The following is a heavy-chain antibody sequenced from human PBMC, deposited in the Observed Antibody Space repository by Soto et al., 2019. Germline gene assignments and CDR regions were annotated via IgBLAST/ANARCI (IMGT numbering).Heavy chain of an antibody. V-gene: IGHV4-30-2*01. CDR2: INHLETT. D-gene: IGHD1-26*01. CDR1: GASITSGGYS. Sequence: QLQLHESGSGLVKPSQTLSLTCTVSGASITSGGYSWSWIRQTPGKGLEWIGYINHLETTFYHPSFESRLSLSRDKAKNQFSLKLNSMSAADRAVYFCARGGGSDSFDAWGQGILVTVSS. CDR3: ARGGGSDSFDA. J-gene: IGHJ5*02.